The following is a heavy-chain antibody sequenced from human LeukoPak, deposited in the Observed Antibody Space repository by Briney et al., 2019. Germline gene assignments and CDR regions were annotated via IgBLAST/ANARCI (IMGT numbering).Heavy chain of an antibody. V-gene: IGHV3-48*01. D-gene: IGHD2-15*01. Sequence: GGSLRLSCAASGFTFSSYSMKWVRQAPGEGVEWVLYISSSSSNIYYADSVKGRFTISRDNAKNSLYLQMNSLRAEDTAVYYCARGFEFGYCSGGSCPRTLSFDYWGQGTLVTVSS. J-gene: IGHJ4*02. CDR3: ARGFEFGYCSGGSCPRTLSFDY. CDR1: GFTFSSYS. CDR2: ISSSSSNI.